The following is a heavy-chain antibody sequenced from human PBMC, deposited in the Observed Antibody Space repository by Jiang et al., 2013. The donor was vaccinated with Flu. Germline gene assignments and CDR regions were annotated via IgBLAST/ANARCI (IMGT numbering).Heavy chain of an antibody. D-gene: IGHD3-16*01. CDR2: VDPEYGDT. CDR1: GYTFIDYY. J-gene: IGHJ4*02. CDR3: ARASHLDY. Sequence: GAEVKKPGATVKISCKVSGYTFIDYYIHWVQQAPGKGLEWMGVVDPEYGDTIYAERFQGRVTITADKATDTAYMELSSLTSEDTAVYYCARASHLDYWGQGALVTVSS. V-gene: IGHV1-69-2*01.